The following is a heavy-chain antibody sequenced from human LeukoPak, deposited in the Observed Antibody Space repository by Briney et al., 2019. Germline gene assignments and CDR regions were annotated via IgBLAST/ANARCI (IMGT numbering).Heavy chain of an antibody. V-gene: IGHV3-64D*06. CDR2: ISSNGGST. CDR1: GFTFSSYA. J-gene: IGHJ3*02. Sequence: GGSLRLSCSASGFTFSSYAMHWVRQAPGKGPEYVSAISSNGGSTYYADSVKGRFTISRDNSKNTLYLQMSSLRAEDTAVYYCVKAGQWFGELSAFDIWGQGTMVTVSS. CDR3: VKAGQWFGELSAFDI. D-gene: IGHD3-10*01.